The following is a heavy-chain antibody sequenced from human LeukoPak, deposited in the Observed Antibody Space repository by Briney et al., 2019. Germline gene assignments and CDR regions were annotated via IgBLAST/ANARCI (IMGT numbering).Heavy chain of an antibody. CDR3: ARENKKGVVSVFDY. D-gene: IGHD3-3*01. CDR1: GFTFSSYS. CDR2: ISSSSSYI. V-gene: IGHV3-21*01. Sequence: PGGSLRLSCAASGFTFSSYSMNWVRQAPGKGLEWVSYISSSSSYIYCADSVKGRFTISRDNAKNSLYLQMNSLRAEETAVYYCARENKKGVVSVFDYWGQGTLVTVSS. J-gene: IGHJ4*02.